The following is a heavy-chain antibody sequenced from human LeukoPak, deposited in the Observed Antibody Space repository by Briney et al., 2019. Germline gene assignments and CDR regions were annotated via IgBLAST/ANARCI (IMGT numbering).Heavy chain of an antibody. V-gene: IGHV3-23*01. CDR2: FNGAGGAT. CDR1: GFPFSSYA. D-gene: IGHD6-6*01. CDR3: GRASGSLVSIAARPYYFDY. Sequence: GGPLRLSCAPSGFPFSSYAITWVRQAPGRGREWVSFFNGAGGATYYAVSVKGRFAISRDNSKNTLYLEINSLRVEDAALYYCGRASGSLVSIAARPYYFDYWGQGTLVTVSS. J-gene: IGHJ4*02.